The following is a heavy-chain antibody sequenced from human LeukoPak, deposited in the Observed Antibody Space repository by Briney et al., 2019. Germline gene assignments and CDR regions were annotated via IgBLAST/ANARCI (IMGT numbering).Heavy chain of an antibody. CDR1: GYSFTSYW. J-gene: IGHJ3*02. D-gene: IGHD3-3*01. CDR3: ARLYYDFWSGPPWGAFDI. V-gene: IGHV5-51*01. Sequence: GESLKISCKDSGYSFTSYWIGWVRQMPGKGLEWMGIIYPGDSDTRYSPSFQGQVTISADKSISTAYLQWSSLKASDTAMYYCARLYYDFWSGPPWGAFDIWGQGTMVTVSS. CDR2: IYPGDSDT.